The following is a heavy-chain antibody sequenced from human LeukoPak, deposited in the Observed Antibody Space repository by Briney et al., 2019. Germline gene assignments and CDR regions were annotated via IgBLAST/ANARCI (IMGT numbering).Heavy chain of an antibody. CDR3: AWDAWLPGIPNYYYYCMCV. V-gene: IGHV3-11*04. J-gene: IGHJ6*03. Sequence: GGSLRLSCAASGFTFSDYYMTWIRQAPGKGLEWVSYISSGGSTIYYADSVKGRFTTSRDNAKNSLYLQMNSLRAEDTAVYYCAWDAWLPGIPNYYYYCMCVWGKGNTVTVSS. D-gene: IGHD6-13*01. CDR2: ISSGGSTI. CDR1: GFTFSDYY.